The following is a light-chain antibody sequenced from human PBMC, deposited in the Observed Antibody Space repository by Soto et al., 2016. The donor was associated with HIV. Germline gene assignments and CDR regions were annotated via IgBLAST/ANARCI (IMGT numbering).Light chain of an antibody. CDR2: QDT. J-gene: IGLJ2*01. V-gene: IGLV3-1*01. CDR1: NIGDNF. Sequence: SYVLTQPPSVSVAPGDTARITCETNNIGDNFLHWYQQKPGQSPVLVIYQDTKRPSGIPERFSGSNSGNTATLTISGTQAMDEADYYCQAWDSSTVVFGGGTKLTVL. CDR3: QAWDSSTVV.